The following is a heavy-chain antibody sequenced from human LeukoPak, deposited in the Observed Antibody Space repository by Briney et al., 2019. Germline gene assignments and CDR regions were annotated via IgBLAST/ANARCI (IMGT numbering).Heavy chain of an antibody. CDR1: VGTFRSYA. Sequence: WVNLSCEVSVGTFRSYAISWVRRAPGQGREGLGAVIPICGTADYAQKFQGRVTITADKSTSTVYMELSSLRSEDTAVYYCATSPSDIVVVPDREPYYYGMDVWGKGTTVTVSS. V-gene: IGHV1-69*06. D-gene: IGHD2-2*01. CDR2: VIPICGTA. CDR3: ATSPSDIVVVPDREPYYYGMDV. J-gene: IGHJ6*04.